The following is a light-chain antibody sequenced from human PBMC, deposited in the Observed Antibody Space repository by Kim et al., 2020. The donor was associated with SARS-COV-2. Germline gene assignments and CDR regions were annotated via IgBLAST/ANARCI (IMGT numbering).Light chain of an antibody. Sequence: EIVMTQSPDTLSVSPGERATLSCRASQSVSNNLAWYQHKPGQPPRLLIYGASTRATGVPARFCGSGSGTDFTLTVSSLQSEDFAVYYCHQYNDWPPGDTFGQGTKLEI. CDR1: QSVSNN. CDR3: HQYNDWPPGDT. J-gene: IGKJ2*01. V-gene: IGKV3-15*01. CDR2: GAS.